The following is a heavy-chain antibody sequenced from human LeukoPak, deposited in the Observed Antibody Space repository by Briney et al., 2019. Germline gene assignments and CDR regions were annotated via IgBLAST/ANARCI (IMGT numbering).Heavy chain of an antibody. CDR1: GYTFTSYD. CDR2: INPSGGST. CDR3: ARGRRFGGFYYYYMDV. D-gene: IGHD3-16*01. J-gene: IGHJ6*03. Sequence: ASVKVSCKASGYTFTSYDINWVRQATGQGLEWMGIINPSGGSTSYAQKFQGRVTMTRDTSTSTVYMELSSLRSEDTAVYYCARGRRFGGFYYYYMDVWGKGTTVTISS. V-gene: IGHV1-46*01.